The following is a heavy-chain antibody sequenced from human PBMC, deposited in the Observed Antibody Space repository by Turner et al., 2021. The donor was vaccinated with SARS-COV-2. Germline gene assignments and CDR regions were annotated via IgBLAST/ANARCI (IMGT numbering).Heavy chain of an antibody. CDR2: MYYSGTT. CDR3: ARRGDY. D-gene: IGHD3-16*01. CDR1: GGSISSYDYY. V-gene: IGHV4-39*01. J-gene: IGHJ4*02. Sequence: ETLSLTCTVSGGSISSYDYYWDWIRQPPGMELEWIGSMYYSGTTHYNPSLRGRVTISIDTSKNQFSLKVTSVTATDTAVYYCARRGDYWGQGMLVTVSS.